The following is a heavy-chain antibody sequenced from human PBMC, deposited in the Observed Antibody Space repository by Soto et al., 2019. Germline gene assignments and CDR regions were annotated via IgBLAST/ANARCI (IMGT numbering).Heavy chain of an antibody. D-gene: IGHD6-13*01. CDR1: GFTFDDYA. CDR3: AKDMRGRSSSSRYYYGLDV. J-gene: IGHJ6*02. V-gene: IGHV3-9*01. CDR2: ISWNSGTI. Sequence: EVQLVESGGGLVQPGRSLRLSCAASGFTFDDYAMHWVRQAPGKGLEWVSGISWNSGTIVYADSVKGRFTSSRDNAKNSLYRHMNSLRGEDTALYYCAKDMRGRSSSSRYYYGLDVWGQGTTVTVSS.